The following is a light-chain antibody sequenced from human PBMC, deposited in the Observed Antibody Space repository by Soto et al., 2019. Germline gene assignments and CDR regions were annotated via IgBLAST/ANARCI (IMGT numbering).Light chain of an antibody. CDR2: EVS. Sequence: QSALTQPASVSGSPGQSITISCTGPSSDVGGYNFVSWYQQHPGKAPKLIIYEVSNRPSGVSNRFSGSKSGNTASLTISGLQAEDEADYYCSSDTSSVYVAFGGGTQLTVL. V-gene: IGLV2-14*01. J-gene: IGLJ2*01. CDR1: SSDVGGYNF. CDR3: SSDTSSVYVA.